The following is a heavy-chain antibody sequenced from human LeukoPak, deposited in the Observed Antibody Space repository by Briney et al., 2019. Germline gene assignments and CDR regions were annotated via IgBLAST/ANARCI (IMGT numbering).Heavy chain of an antibody. CDR2: IYYSGST. CDR3: ARLFGNSDFDY. D-gene: IGHD4-23*01. Sequence: PSETLSLTCTVSGGSISISSYYWGSIRQPPGKGREWIGSIYYSGSTYYNPSLKSRVTISVDTSKNQFSLKLSSLTAADPAVYYCARLFGNSDFDYWGQGTLVTVSS. CDR1: GGSISISSYY. V-gene: IGHV4-39*01. J-gene: IGHJ4*02.